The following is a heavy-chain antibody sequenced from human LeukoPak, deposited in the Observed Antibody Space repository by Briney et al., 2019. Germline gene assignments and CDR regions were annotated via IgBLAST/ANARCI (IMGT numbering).Heavy chain of an antibody. CDR1: GDSISTYY. J-gene: IGHJ6*03. D-gene: IGHD3/OR15-3a*01. Sequence: PSETLSLTCTVSGDSISTYYWSWIRQPPGKGLEWIGYIYYRVTSDYNPSLKSRVSISVDTSKNQFSLKLRSVTAADTAVYYCARGQRGPEYYYYMDVWGKGTTVTISS. CDR2: IYYRVTS. CDR3: ARGQRGPEYYYYMDV. V-gene: IGHV4-59*12.